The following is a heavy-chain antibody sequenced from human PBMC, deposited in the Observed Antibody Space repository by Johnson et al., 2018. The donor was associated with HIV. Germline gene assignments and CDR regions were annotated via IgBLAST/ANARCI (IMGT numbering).Heavy chain of an antibody. Sequence: QVQLVESGGGVVQPGGSLRLSCAASGFTFSSYGMHWFRQAPGKGLEWVAFIHYDGSNKYYADSVKGRFTISRDNSKNTLYLQMNSLRADDTAVYYCAREGPSERAGFDIWGQGTKVTVAS. CDR1: GFTFSSYG. CDR2: IHYDGSNK. V-gene: IGHV3-30*02. CDR3: AREGPSERAGFDI. J-gene: IGHJ3*02.